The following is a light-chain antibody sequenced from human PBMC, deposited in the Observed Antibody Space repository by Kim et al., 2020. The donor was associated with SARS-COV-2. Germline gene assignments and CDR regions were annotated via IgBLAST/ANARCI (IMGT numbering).Light chain of an antibody. CDR2: DAS. CDR3: QQYNSYSPT. Sequence: ASVGDRVTITCRASQSISSWLAWYQQKPGKAPKLLIYDASSLESGVSSRFSGSGSGTEFTLTISSLQPDDFATYYCQQYNSYSPTFGQGTKVDIK. V-gene: IGKV1-5*01. J-gene: IGKJ1*01. CDR1: QSISSW.